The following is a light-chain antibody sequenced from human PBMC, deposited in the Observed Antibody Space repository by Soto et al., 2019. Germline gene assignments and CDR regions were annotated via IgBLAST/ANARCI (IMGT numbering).Light chain of an antibody. CDR1: QSVSDTH. J-gene: IGKJ1*01. V-gene: IGKV3-20*01. Sequence: EIVLTQSPATLSLSPGESATLSSRASQSVSDTHVAWYQQRPGQAPRLLIYDASRRDIGVPDRFIGSGSATDFTLTISGLEPEDFAVYFCHQYGTSPQTFGQGTKVDIK. CDR2: DAS. CDR3: HQYGTSPQT.